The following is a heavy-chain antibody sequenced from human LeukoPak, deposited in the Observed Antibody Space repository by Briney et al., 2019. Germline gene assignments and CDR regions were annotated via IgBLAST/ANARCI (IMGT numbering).Heavy chain of an antibody. V-gene: IGHV4-39*01. CDR1: GGSISSSFYY. J-gene: IGHJ3*02. CDR3: ARGRYYYDSSGPSRGAFDI. CDR2: IYHSGST. Sequence: SETLSLTCTVSGGSISSSFYYWGWIRQPPGKGLEWIGSIYHSGSTYYNPSLKSRVTISVDTSRNQFSLNLSSVTAADTAVYYCARGRYYYDSSGPSRGAFDIWGQGTMVTVSS. D-gene: IGHD3-22*01.